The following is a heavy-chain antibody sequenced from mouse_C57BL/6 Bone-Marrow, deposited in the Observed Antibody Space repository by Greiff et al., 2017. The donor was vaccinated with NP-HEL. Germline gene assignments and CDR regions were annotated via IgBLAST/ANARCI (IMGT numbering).Heavy chain of an antibody. CDR1: GFTFSNYW. CDR3: TSGTGAWFAY. V-gene: IGHV6-3*01. D-gene: IGHD4-1*01. J-gene: IGHJ3*01. Sequence: EVKLQESGGGLVQPGGSMKLSCVASGFTFSNYWMNWVRQSPEKGLEWVAQIRLKSDNYATHYAESVKGRFTISRDDSKSSFYLQMNNLRAEDTGIYYCTSGTGAWFAYWGQGTLVTVSA. CDR2: IRLKSDNYAT.